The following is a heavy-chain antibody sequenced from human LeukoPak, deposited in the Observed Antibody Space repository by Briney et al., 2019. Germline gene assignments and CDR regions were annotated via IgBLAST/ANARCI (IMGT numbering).Heavy chain of an antibody. J-gene: IGHJ6*03. Sequence: GASVKVSCKASGYTFTSYGISWVRQAPGQGLEWMGWISAYNGNTNYAQKLQGRVTMTTDTSTSTAYMELRSLRSEDTAVYYCARGATLGYCSSTSCYKIPFYYYYMDVWGKGTTVTVSS. D-gene: IGHD2-2*02. CDR3: ARGATLGYCSSTSCYKIPFYYYYMDV. CDR2: ISAYNGNT. V-gene: IGHV1-18*01. CDR1: GYTFTSYG.